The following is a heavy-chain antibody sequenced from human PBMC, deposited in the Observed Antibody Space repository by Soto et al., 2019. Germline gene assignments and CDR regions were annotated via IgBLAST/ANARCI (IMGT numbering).Heavy chain of an antibody. CDR3: ARHSTVTHEVGWFDP. V-gene: IGHV4-39*01. D-gene: IGHD4-17*01. CDR1: GGSISSSSYY. Sequence: QLQLQESGPGLVKPSETLSLTCTVSGGSISSSSYYWGWIRQPPGKGLEWIGSIYYSGSTYYNPSLKSRVTISVDTSKNQFSLKLSSVTAADTAVYYCARHSTVTHEVGWFDPWGQGTLVTVSS. CDR2: IYYSGST. J-gene: IGHJ5*02.